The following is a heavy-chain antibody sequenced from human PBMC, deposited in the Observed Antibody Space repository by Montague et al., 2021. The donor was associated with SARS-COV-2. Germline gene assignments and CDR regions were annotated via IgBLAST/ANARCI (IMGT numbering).Heavy chain of an antibody. CDR3: ARDVRYYYDQ. CDR2: VSYSGST. D-gene: IGHD3-10*01. J-gene: IGHJ4*02. V-gene: IGHV4-59*01. CDR1: GGSMSSYH. Sequence: SETLSLTCSVSGGSMSSYHWVWIRQPPGKGLEWICYVSYSGSTNYNFSLKSRVTISLDTSHNRFSLRVTSVTAAGTAVYYCARDVRYYYDQWGQGILVTV.